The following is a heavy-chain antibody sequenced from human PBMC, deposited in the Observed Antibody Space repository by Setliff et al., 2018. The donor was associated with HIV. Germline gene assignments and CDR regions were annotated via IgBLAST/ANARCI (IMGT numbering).Heavy chain of an antibody. D-gene: IGHD2-8*02. CDR3: AKIDPGKYWSSDY. CDR1: GGSISSGSYY. V-gene: IGHV4-61*02. Sequence: SETLSLTCTVSGGSISSGSYYSSWIRQPAGKGLEWIGRIYGTGSTTYNPSLESRVTMSVDRSNNQFSLELTSVTAADTAVYYCAKIDPGKYWSSDYWGPGTLVTVSS. CDR2: IYGTGST. J-gene: IGHJ4*02.